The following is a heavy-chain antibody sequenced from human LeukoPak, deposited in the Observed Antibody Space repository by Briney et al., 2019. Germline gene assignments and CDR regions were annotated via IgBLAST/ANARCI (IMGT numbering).Heavy chain of an antibody. J-gene: IGHJ4*02. D-gene: IGHD4-17*01. CDR1: GGSISSSSYY. Sequence: SETLSLTCAVSGGSISSSSYYWSWIRQPAGKGLEWIGRMDASGSTYYNPSLKSRVTISVDTSKNQFSLEVSSVTAADTAVYFCARGRPYGDYFDYWGQGTLVTVSS. CDR2: MDASGST. V-gene: IGHV4-61*02. CDR3: ARGRPYGDYFDY.